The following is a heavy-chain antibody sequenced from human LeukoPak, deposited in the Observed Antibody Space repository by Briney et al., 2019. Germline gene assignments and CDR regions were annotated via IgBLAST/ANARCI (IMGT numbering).Heavy chain of an antibody. J-gene: IGHJ4*02. D-gene: IGHD3-10*01. V-gene: IGHV4-34*01. CDR2: INHSGST. CDR1: GGSFSGYY. CDR3: ARGSLWFGELRY. Sequence: SETLSLTCAVYGGSFSGYYWSWLRQPPGKGLEWIGEINHSGSTNYNPSLKSRVTISVDKSKNQFSLKLSSVTAADTAVYYCARGSLWFGELRYWGQGPLVTVSS.